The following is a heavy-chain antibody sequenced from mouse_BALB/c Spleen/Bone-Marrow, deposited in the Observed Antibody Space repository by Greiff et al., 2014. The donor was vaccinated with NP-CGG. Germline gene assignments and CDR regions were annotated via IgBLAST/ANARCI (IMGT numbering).Heavy chain of an antibody. V-gene: IGHV5-6-5*01. CDR1: GFSFSSYA. CDR2: ISGGGNS. J-gene: IGHJ2*01. D-gene: IGHD1-2*01. CDR3: ARARGVTTAPPYYFDY. Sequence: DVKLVESGGGLVKPGGSLKLSCAASGFSFSSYAVSWVRQTPEKRLEWVASISGGGNSYHSDNMKGRFTISRDNARNILYLQMSSLRSEDTAMYYCARARGVTTAPPYYFDYWGQGTALTVSS.